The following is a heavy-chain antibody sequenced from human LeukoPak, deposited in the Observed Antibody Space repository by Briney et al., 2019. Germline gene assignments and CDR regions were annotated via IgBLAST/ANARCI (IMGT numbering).Heavy chain of an antibody. J-gene: IGHJ6*02. V-gene: IGHV3-23*01. Sequence: GGSLRLSCAASGFTFSSYAMGWVRQAPGKGLEWVSAISGSGGSTYYADSVKGRFTISRDNSKNTLYLQMNSLRAEDTAVYYCAKAGGYGDYDPYYYYGMDVWGQGTTVTVSS. CDR3: AKAGGYGDYDPYYYYGMDV. D-gene: IGHD4-17*01. CDR2: ISGSGGST. CDR1: GFTFSSYA.